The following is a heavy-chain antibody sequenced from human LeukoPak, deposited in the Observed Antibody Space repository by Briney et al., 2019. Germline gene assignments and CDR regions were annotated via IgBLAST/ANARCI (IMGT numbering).Heavy chain of an antibody. CDR1: GGSISSSSYY. CDR2: IYYSGST. V-gene: IGHV4-39*07. CDR3: ARDLGLHGDFGAFDI. Sequence: PSETLSLTCTVSGGSISSSSYYWGWIRQPPGKGLEWIGSIYYSGSTYYNPSLKSRVTISVDTSKNQFSLKLSSVTAADTAVYYCARDLGLHGDFGAFDIWGQGTMVTVSS. D-gene: IGHD4-17*01. J-gene: IGHJ3*02.